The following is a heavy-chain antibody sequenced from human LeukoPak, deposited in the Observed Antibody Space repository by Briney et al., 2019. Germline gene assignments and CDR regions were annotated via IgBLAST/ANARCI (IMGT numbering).Heavy chain of an antibody. D-gene: IGHD6-6*01. V-gene: IGHV4-39*01. CDR1: GDSISANSYY. CDR2: IHYSGTT. J-gene: IGHJ5*02. Sequence: SETLSLTCTVSGDSISANSYYWGWIRQPPGKGLEWIGNIHYSGTTFYNPSLKSRVTISVDTSKSQFSLNLSSVTAADTAVYFCARYSGSSPSHWFDPWGQGTLVTVSS. CDR3: ARYSGSSPSHWFDP.